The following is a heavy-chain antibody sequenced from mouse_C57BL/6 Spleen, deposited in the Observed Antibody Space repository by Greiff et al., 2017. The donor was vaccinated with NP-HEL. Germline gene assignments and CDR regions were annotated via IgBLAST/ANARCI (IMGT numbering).Heavy chain of an antibody. D-gene: IGHD2-3*01. CDR2: IDPSDSYT. CDR3: ARSFYDEGGYFDY. J-gene: IGHJ2*01. V-gene: IGHV1-69*01. CDR1: GYTFTSYW. Sequence: QVHVKQPGAELVMPGASVKLSCKASGYTFTSYWMHWVKQRPGQGLEWIGEIDPSDSYTNYNQKFKGKSTLTVDKSSSTAYMQLSSLTSEDSAVYYCARSFYDEGGYFDYWGQGTTLTVSS.